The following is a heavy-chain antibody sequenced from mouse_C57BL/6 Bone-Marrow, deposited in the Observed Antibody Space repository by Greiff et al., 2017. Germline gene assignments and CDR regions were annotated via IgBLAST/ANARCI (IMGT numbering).Heavy chain of an antibody. CDR3: AREGFYDYDAMDY. V-gene: IGHV1-55*01. CDR1: GYTFTSYW. Sequence: VQLQQPGAELVKPGASVKMSCKASGYTFTSYWITWVKQRPGQGLEWIGDIYPGSGSTNYNEKFKSKATLTVDTSSSTAYMQLSSLTSEDSAVYCCAREGFYDYDAMDYWGQGTSVTVSS. J-gene: IGHJ4*01. CDR2: IYPGSGST. D-gene: IGHD2-3*01.